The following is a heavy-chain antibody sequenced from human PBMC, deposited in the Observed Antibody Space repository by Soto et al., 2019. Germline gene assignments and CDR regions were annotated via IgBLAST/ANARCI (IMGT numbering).Heavy chain of an antibody. CDR1: GYSFTTNW. Sequence: EMQLVPSGAEMKKPGESLKISCKGSGYSFTTNWIGWVRQRPGKGLEWMAIVYPGNSDTRYNPSFQGQVTISADKSINTAYLQWSSLKASDTAMYYCARQIGDFGYDLSHWGQGNLVTVSS. CDR3: ARQIGDFGYDLSH. CDR2: VYPGNSDT. J-gene: IGHJ4*02. V-gene: IGHV5-51*01. D-gene: IGHD3-3*01.